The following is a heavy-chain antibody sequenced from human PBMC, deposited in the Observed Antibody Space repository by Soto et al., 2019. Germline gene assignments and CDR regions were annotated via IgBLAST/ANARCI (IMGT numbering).Heavy chain of an antibody. CDR1: GGSISNGGYY. V-gene: IGHV4-31*03. Sequence: SETLSLTCTVSGGSISNGGYYWTWIRQHPGKGLEWIGYIYYSGSTYYNPSLKSRVTISVDTSKNQFSLKLTSVPAADTAVYYCARDVTDFWSGHEGMDVWGQGTTVTVSS. CDR2: IYYSGST. D-gene: IGHD3-3*01. J-gene: IGHJ6*02. CDR3: ARDVTDFWSGHEGMDV.